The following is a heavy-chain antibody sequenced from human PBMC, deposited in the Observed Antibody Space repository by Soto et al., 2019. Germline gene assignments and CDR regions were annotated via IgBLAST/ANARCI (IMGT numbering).Heavy chain of an antibody. CDR3: ARPGGDCGGDCYPYYFDY. Sequence: QLQLQESGPGLVKPSETLSLTCTVSGGSISSSSYYWGWIRQPPGKGLEWIGSIYYSGSTYYNPSLKSRVTISVDTAKNQFSLKLSSVTAADTAVYYWARPGGDCGGDCYPYYFDYWGQGTLVTVSS. V-gene: IGHV4-39*01. CDR2: IYYSGST. D-gene: IGHD2-21*02. J-gene: IGHJ4*02. CDR1: GGSISSSSYY.